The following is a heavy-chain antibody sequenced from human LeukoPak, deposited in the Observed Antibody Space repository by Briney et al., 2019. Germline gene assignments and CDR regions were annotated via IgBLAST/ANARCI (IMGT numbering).Heavy chain of an antibody. J-gene: IGHJ4*02. D-gene: IGHD2-2*03. CDR2: INPNSGGT. Sequence: ASVKVSCKASGYTFTAYYLHWVRQAPGQGLEWMGWINPNSGGTNYAQKFQGRVTMTRDTSTSTAYMELSRLRSDDTAVYYCAREIDGYCSSTSCYGNIGYFDYWGQGTLVTVSS. CDR3: AREIDGYCSSTSCYGNIGYFDY. V-gene: IGHV1-2*02. CDR1: GYTFTAYY.